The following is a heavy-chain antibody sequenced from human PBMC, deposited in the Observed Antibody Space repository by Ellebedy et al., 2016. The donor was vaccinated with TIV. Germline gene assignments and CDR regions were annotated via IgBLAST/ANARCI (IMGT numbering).Heavy chain of an antibody. D-gene: IGHD1-26*01. Sequence: GGSLRLSCVASGFTFSSYGMNWVRQAPGEGLEWVAVIWYDGSNKYYADSVKGRFTISRDNSKNTLYLQMNSLRAEDTAVYYCARGGGGGAVGATFCDYWGQGTLVTVSS. V-gene: IGHV3-33*01. J-gene: IGHJ4*02. CDR3: ARGGGGGAVGATFCDY. CDR2: IWYDGSNK. CDR1: GFTFSSYG.